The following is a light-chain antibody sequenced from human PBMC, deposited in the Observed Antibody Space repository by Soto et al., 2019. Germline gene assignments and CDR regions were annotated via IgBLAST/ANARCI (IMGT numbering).Light chain of an antibody. CDR2: EGT. CDR1: SSDVGGYNL. Sequence: QSVPTQPASVSGSPGQSITISCTGTSSDVGGYNLVSWYQQHPGKAPKVMIYEGTKRPSGVSDRFSGSRSGNAASLTLSGLQAEDGADYYCCSYARGSSYVFGTGTKVTVL. V-gene: IGLV2-23*01. CDR3: CSYARGSSYV. J-gene: IGLJ1*01.